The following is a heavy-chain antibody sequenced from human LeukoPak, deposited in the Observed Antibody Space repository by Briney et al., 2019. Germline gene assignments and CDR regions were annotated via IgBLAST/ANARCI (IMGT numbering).Heavy chain of an antibody. CDR2: IIPIFGTA. CDR1: GGTFSSYA. D-gene: IGHD3-3*01. CDR3: ARDKDWSDLNDAFDI. J-gene: IGHJ3*02. V-gene: IGHV1-69*13. Sequence: SVKVSCKASGGTFSSYAISWVRQAPGQGLEWMGGIIPIFGTANYAQKFQGRVTITADESTSTAYMELSSLRSEDTAVYYCARDKDWSDLNDAFDIWGQGTMVTVSS.